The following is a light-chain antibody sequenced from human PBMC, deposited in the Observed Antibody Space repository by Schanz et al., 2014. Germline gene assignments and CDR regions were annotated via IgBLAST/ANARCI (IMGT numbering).Light chain of an antibody. CDR3: QQYHNWPRT. V-gene: IGKV3-15*01. CDR1: QGVRTN. Sequence: EIVMTQSPATLSVSPGERVTLSCRASQGVRTNLAWYQQRFGQPPRLLMYGAYSRASGIASRFSGSGSGTEFTLTISSLQSEDLAVYYCQQYHNWPRTFGQGTKLDIK. J-gene: IGKJ2*01. CDR2: GAY.